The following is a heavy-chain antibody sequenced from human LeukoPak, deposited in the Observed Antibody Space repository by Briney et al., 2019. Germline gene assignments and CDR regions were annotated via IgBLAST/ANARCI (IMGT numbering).Heavy chain of an antibody. Sequence: GGSLRLSCAASGFTFSSYSMNWVRQAPGKGLEWVSYISSSSSTIYYADSVKGRFTISRDNAKNSLYLQMNSLRAEDTAVYYCARARGYSGHDNYYMDVWGKGTTVTISS. CDR1: GFTFSSYS. CDR3: ARARGYSGHDNYYMDV. J-gene: IGHJ6*03. CDR2: ISSSSSTI. D-gene: IGHD5-12*01. V-gene: IGHV3-48*01.